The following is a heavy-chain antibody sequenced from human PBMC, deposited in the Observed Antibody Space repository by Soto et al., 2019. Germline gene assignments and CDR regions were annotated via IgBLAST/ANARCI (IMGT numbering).Heavy chain of an antibody. CDR1: GFNLGFYA. CDR2: ISYDGSNH. Sequence: QVQLVESGGGVSQPGRSLRLSCAASGFNLGFYAMHWVRQAPGKGLEWVAVISYDGSNHYHADSVKGRFTISRDNSRNTLYLQMNSLRPEDTAIYFCARDPVTKYYGSGSKFDFWGQGTLVIVSS. V-gene: IGHV3-30-3*01. CDR3: ARDPVTKYYGSGSKFDF. D-gene: IGHD3-10*01. J-gene: IGHJ4*02.